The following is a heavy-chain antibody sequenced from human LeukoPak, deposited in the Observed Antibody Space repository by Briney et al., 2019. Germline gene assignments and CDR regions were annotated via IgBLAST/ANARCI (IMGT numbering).Heavy chain of an antibody. CDR1: GFTFSSYA. J-gene: IGHJ4*02. CDR2: VSYDGSEK. CDR3: ARETRDGYNSFDY. Sequence: PGGSLRLSCAASGFTFSSYAMSWVRQAPGKGLEWVAVVSYDGSEKYYADSVKGRFTISRDNAKNSLYLQMNSLRAEDTAVYYCARETRDGYNSFDYWGQGTLVTVSS. V-gene: IGHV3-30-3*01. D-gene: IGHD5-24*01.